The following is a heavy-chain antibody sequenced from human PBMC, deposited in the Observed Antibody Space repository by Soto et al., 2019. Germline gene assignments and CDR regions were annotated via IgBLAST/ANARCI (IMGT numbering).Heavy chain of an antibody. CDR1: GFTFNNYW. D-gene: IGHD1-20*01. J-gene: IGHJ6*02. Sequence: EVQLVESGGGLIQPGGSLRVSCAASGFTFNNYWMHWVRQAPGQGLVWVSRINGDGSTTTYADSVKGRFTISRDNAKNTVYLQMNSLRAEDTAVYYCTRVWRVVQPHMDVWGQGTTVTVSS. CDR2: INGDGSTT. V-gene: IGHV3-74*01. CDR3: TRVWRVVQPHMDV.